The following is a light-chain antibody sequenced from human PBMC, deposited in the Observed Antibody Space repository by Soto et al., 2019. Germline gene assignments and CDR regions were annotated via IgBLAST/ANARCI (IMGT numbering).Light chain of an antibody. CDR1: QSVIGNY. CDR3: QHYLDSPWA. CDR2: GAS. J-gene: IGKJ1*01. Sequence: EIVLTQSPATLSLSPGERATLSCRASQSVIGNYLAWYRQKPGQTPRLLIFGASRRATGIPDRFSGSGSGTDFTLTISRLEPGDFAVYYCQHYLDSPWAFGQGTKVEIK. V-gene: IGKV3-20*01.